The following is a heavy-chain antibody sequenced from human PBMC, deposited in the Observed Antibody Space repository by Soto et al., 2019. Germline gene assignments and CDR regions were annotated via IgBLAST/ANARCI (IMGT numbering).Heavy chain of an antibody. CDR2: IWYDGSNK. CDR1: GFTFSSYG. Sequence: GGSLRLSCAASGFTFSSYGMHWVRQAPGKGLEWVAVIWYDGSNKYYADSVKGRFTISRDNSKNTLYLQMNSLRAEDTAVYYCARDSGNCSGGSCYFEVPGYGMDVWGQGTTVTVSS. J-gene: IGHJ6*02. CDR3: ARDSGNCSGGSCYFEVPGYGMDV. V-gene: IGHV3-33*01. D-gene: IGHD2-15*01.